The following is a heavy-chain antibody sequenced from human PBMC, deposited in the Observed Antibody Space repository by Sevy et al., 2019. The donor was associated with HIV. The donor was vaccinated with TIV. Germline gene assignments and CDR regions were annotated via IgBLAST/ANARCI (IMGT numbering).Heavy chain of an antibody. CDR3: ARAIGIVDAF. CDR1: GFTFNVFW. J-gene: IGHJ4*02. Sequence: GGSLRLSCAASGFTFNVFWMHWVRQTPGKGLEWVANINQDGSEIYYVDSLRGRFTISRDNAKNSIYLQMNSLRAEDTAVYYCARAIGIVDAFWGQGTLVTVSS. V-gene: IGHV3-7*01. CDR2: INQDGSEI. D-gene: IGHD3-16*01.